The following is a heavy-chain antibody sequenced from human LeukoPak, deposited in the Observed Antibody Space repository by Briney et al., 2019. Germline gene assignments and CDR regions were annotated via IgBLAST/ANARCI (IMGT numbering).Heavy chain of an antibody. Sequence: SGPTLVNPTQTLTLTCTFSGFSLSTSGMCVSWIRQPPGKALEWLARIDWDDGKYYSTSLKTRLTISKDTSKNQVVLTMTNMDPVDTATYYCARIALSNYYYGMDVWGQGTTVTVSS. J-gene: IGHJ6*02. CDR2: IDWDDGK. CDR3: ARIALSNYYYGMDV. V-gene: IGHV2-70*11. CDR1: GFSLSTSGMC.